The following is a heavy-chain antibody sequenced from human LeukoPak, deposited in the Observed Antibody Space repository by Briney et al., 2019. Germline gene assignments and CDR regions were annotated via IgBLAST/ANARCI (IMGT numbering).Heavy chain of an antibody. CDR1: GLTFSSYW. V-gene: IGHV3-74*03. CDR3: VRDLSLHQLASNWFDP. CDR2: INSDESIT. Sequence: GGSLRLSCAPSGLTFSSYWMHWVRQAPGKGLVWVSRINSDESITKYADSVKGRFTISRDNAKNTLYLQMNSLRVEDTAVYYCVRDLSLHQLASNWFDPWGQGTLVTVSS. J-gene: IGHJ5*02. D-gene: IGHD6-13*01.